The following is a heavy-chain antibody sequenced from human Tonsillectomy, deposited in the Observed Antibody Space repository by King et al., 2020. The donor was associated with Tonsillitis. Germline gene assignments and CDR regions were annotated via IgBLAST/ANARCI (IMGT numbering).Heavy chain of an antibody. CDR3: AKDIGVGGTGDAFDI. V-gene: IGHV3-9*01. Sequence: VQLVESGGGLVQPGRSLRLSCAASGFTFDDYAMHWVRQAPGKGLEWVSSICWNRGSMGDADSVKGRFTISRDNAKNSLYLQMNSRRAEDTALYYCAKDIGVGGTGDAFDIWGQGTMVTVSS. J-gene: IGHJ3*02. CDR2: ICWNRGSM. CDR1: GFTFDDYA. D-gene: IGHD1-26*01.